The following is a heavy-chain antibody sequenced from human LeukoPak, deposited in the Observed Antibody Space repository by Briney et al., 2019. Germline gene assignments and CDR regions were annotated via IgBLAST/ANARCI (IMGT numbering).Heavy chain of an antibody. V-gene: IGHV3-33*06. CDR2: IWYDGSNK. CDR3: AKDSYYDSSGYYR. J-gene: IGHJ4*02. D-gene: IGHD3-22*01. Sequence: PGGSLRLSCAASGFTFSNYGMHWVRQAPGKGLEWVAVIWYDGSNKYYADSVKGRFTISRDNSKNTLYLQMNSLRAEDTAVYYCAKDSYYDSSGYYRWGQGTLVTVSS. CDR1: GFTFSNYG.